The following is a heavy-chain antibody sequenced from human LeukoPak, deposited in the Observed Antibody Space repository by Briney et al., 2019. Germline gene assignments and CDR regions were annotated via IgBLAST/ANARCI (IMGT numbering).Heavy chain of an antibody. CDR1: GFTFSSYG. J-gene: IGHJ3*02. CDR2: ISSSSSYI. V-gene: IGHV3-21*01. Sequence: PGRSLRLSCAASGFTFSSYGMHWVRQAPGKGLEWVSSISSSSSYIYYADSVKGRFTISRDNAKNSLYLQMNSLRAEDTAVYYCARDDYYDSSGGAFDIWGQGTMVTVSS. D-gene: IGHD3-22*01. CDR3: ARDDYYDSSGGAFDI.